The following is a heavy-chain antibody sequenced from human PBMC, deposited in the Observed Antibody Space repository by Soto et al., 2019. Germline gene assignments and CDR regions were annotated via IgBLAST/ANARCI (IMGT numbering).Heavy chain of an antibody. CDR3: AKAKTKGVYYFDY. CDR2: ISGSGDST. D-gene: IGHD3-10*01. V-gene: IGHV3-23*01. CDR1: GFTFSSYG. Sequence: GGSLRLSCAASGFTFSSYGMSWVRQAPGKGLEWVSLISGSGDSTYYADSVKGRFTSSRDNSKNTLYLQMNSLRAEDTAVYYCAKAKTKGVYYFDYWGQGTLVTVSS. J-gene: IGHJ4*02.